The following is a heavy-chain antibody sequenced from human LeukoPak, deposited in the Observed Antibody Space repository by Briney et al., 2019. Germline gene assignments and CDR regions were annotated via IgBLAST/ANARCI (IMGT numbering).Heavy chain of an antibody. J-gene: IGHJ4*02. CDR1: GGSFSGYY. CDR3: ARVDDYGDYVPFDY. V-gene: IGHV4-34*01. Sequence: KPSETLSLTCAVYGGSFSGYYWSWIRQPPGKGLEWIGEINHSGSTNYNPSLKSRVTISVDTSKNQFSLKLSSVTVADTAVYYCARVDDYGDYVPFDYWGQGNLVTVSS. D-gene: IGHD4-17*01. CDR2: INHSGST.